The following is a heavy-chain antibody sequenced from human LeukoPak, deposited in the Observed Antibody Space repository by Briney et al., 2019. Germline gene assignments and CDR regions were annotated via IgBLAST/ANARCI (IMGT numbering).Heavy chain of an antibody. V-gene: IGHV4-39*01. CDR2: IYYSGST. J-gene: IGHJ6*03. CDR3: ARHAKVVPTSRGWYLARYYYYYMDV. Sequence: SETLSLTCTVSGGSISSSSYYWGWIRQPPGKGLEWIGSIYYSGSTYYNPSLKSRLTISVDTSKNQFSLKLTSVAAADTAVYYCARHAKVVPTSRGWYLARYYYYYMDVGGKGPTVTISS. D-gene: IGHD6-19*01. CDR1: GGSISSSSYY.